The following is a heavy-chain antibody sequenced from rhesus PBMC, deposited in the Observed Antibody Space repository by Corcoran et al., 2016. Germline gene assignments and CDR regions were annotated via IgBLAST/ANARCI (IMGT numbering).Heavy chain of an antibody. V-gene: IGHV7-114*01. CDR3: ARSHFAPGFDY. CDR1: GYPFTTYP. CDR2: INTDTGNP. Sequence: QVQLVQSGAEVKQPGASVKVSCKASGYPFTTYPLNWVRQARGQRLEWMGWINTDTGNPTYAQAFKERFTFSLDTSITTAYLQISSLKAEDTAVYYCARSHFAPGFDYWGQGVLVTVSS. D-gene: IGHD3S6*01. J-gene: IGHJ4*01.